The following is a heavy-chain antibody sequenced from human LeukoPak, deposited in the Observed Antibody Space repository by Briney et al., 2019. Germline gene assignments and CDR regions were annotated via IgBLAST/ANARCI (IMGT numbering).Heavy chain of an antibody. V-gene: IGHV5-51*01. Sequence: GESLKISCKVSGCSSTTYWIAWVRQMSGRGLEWMGVIHPGDSDTRYNPSFQGRVTISVDKSTTTAYLQYNSLGPSDTAIFYCATHPIRDGFGNAFDIWGQGTLVTVSS. CDR2: IHPGDSDT. D-gene: IGHD5-24*01. CDR3: ATHPIRDGFGNAFDI. J-gene: IGHJ3*02. CDR1: GCSSTTYW.